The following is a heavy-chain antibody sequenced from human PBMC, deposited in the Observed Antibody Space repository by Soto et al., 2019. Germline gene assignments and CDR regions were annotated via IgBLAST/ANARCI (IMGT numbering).Heavy chain of an antibody. D-gene: IGHD1-26*01. CDR2: IYPGDSDT. Sequence: GESLKISCKGSGYSFTSYWIGWVRQMPGKGLEWMGIIYPGDSDTRYSPSFQGQVTISADKSISTAYLQWSSLKASDTAMYYCARHVAVGAPTRGMAVWGQGTTVTVSS. CDR1: GYSFTSYW. CDR3: ARHVAVGAPTRGMAV. V-gene: IGHV5-51*01. J-gene: IGHJ6*02.